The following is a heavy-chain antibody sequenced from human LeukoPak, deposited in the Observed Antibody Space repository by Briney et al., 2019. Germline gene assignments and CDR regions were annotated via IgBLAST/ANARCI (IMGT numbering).Heavy chain of an antibody. Sequence: GGSLRLSCAASGFTFSDYYMSWIRQAPGKGLEWVSYISTSGSTIYYADSVKGRCTISRDNAKNTLYLQMNSLRAEDTAVYYCAKNRVRFDYWGQGTLVTVSS. CDR1: GFTFSDYY. D-gene: IGHD1-14*01. CDR2: ISTSGSTI. CDR3: AKNRVRFDY. J-gene: IGHJ4*02. V-gene: IGHV3-11*01.